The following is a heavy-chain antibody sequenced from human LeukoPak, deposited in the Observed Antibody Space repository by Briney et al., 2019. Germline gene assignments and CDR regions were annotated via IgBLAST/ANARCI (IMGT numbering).Heavy chain of an antibody. CDR3: ARDGTPIYSSGWVYMDV. D-gene: IGHD6-25*01. Sequence: GGSLRLSCAASGFSFSSYEMNWVRQAPGKGLEWISYISASGTLTHYADSVEGRFTISRDNAKNSLYLQMNSLRGEDTAVYYYARDGTPIYSSGWVYMDVWCKGTTVTISS. CDR2: ISASGTLT. J-gene: IGHJ6*04. CDR1: GFSFSSYE. V-gene: IGHV3-48*03.